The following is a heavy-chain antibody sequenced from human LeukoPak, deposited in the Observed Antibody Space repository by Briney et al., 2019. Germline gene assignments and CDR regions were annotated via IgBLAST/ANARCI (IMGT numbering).Heavy chain of an antibody. Sequence: ASVTVSCTVSGYTLTELSMHWVRQAPGKGLEWMGGFDPEDGETIYAQKFQGRVTMTEDTSTDTAYMELSSLRSEDTAVYYCATERGYSYGTLGDYYYGMDVWGQGTTVTVSS. CDR3: ATERGYSYGTLGDYYYGMDV. CDR1: GYTLTELS. J-gene: IGHJ6*02. CDR2: FDPEDGET. V-gene: IGHV1-24*01. D-gene: IGHD5-18*01.